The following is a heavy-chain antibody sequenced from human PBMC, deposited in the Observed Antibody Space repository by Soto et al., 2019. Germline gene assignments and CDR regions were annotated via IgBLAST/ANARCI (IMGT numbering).Heavy chain of an antibody. CDR3: AKGTVGSTLQPYYFGF. CDR1: GLTFSSYA. Sequence: GGSLRLSCAVSGLTFSSYAMSWVRQGPGKGLEWVSTISGSGGSTYYADSVKGRFTISRDNSRDTLCLQMNNLRAEDTAVYYCAKGTVGSTLQPYYFGFWGQGTLVTVSS. J-gene: IGHJ4*02. V-gene: IGHV3-23*01. CDR2: ISGSGGST. D-gene: IGHD6-13*01.